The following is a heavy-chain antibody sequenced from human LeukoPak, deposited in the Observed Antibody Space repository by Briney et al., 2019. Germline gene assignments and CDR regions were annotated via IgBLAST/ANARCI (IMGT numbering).Heavy chain of an antibody. CDR2: FDPEDGET. CDR3: ATTYYYDSSGYYFDY. V-gene: IGHV1-24*01. CDR1: GYTLTELS. Sequence: AASVKVSCKVSGYTLTELSMHWVRQAPGKGPEWMGGFDPEDGETIYAQKFQGRVTMTEDTSTDTAYMELSSLRSEDTAVYYCATTYYYDSSGYYFDYWGQGTLVTVSS. D-gene: IGHD3-22*01. J-gene: IGHJ4*02.